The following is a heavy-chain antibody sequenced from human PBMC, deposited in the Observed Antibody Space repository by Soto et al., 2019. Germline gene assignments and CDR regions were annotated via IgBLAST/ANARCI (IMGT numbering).Heavy chain of an antibody. J-gene: IGHJ4*02. D-gene: IGHD6-13*01. Sequence: PGGSLRLSCAASGFTFSSYAMSWVRQAPGKGLEWVSAISGSGGSTYYADSVKGRFTISRDNSKNTLYLQMNSLRAEDTAVYYCAKDVIGLQLGPNYFDYWGQGPLVTVSS. V-gene: IGHV3-23*01. CDR1: GFTFSSYA. CDR3: AKDVIGLQLGPNYFDY. CDR2: ISGSGGST.